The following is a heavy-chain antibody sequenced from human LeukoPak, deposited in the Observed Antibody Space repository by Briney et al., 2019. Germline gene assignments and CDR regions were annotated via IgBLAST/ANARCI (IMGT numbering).Heavy chain of an antibody. CDR3: ATSCCGYSGYNPRWAVDI. CDR2: IYYSGST. V-gene: IGHV4-39*01. J-gene: IGHJ3*02. CDR1: GGSISSSSYY. D-gene: IGHD5-12*01. Sequence: PSETLSLTCTVSGGSISSSSYYWGWIRQPPGKGLEWIGRIYYSGSTYYNPSLKSRVTISVDTSKSQFSLRLSSVTATDTAVYYCATSCCGYSGYNPRWAVDIWGQGTMVTVSS.